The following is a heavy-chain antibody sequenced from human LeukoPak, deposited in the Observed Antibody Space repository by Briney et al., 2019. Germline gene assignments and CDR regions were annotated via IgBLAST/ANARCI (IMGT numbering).Heavy chain of an antibody. CDR1: GFTFRSYA. CDR2: ISYDGSNK. Sequence: PGGSLRLSCAASGFTFRSYAMHWVRQAPGKGLEWVAVISYDGSNKYYADSVKGRFTISRDNSKNTLYLQMNSLRAEDTAVYYYAKATGIQLWLGGYFDYWGQGTLVTVSS. J-gene: IGHJ4*02. CDR3: AKATGIQLWLGGYFDY. V-gene: IGHV3-30-3*01. D-gene: IGHD5-18*01.